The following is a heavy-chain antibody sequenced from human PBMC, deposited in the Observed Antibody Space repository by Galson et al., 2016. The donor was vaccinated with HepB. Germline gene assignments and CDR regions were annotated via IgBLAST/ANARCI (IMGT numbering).Heavy chain of an antibody. CDR3: ARDPPYPLPTSTSTPDY. D-gene: IGHD5/OR15-5a*01. J-gene: IGHJ4*02. Sequence: SLRLSCAASGFSFSSYALNWVRQAPGKGLEWVAGITYDGSNKYHADSVKGRFTISRDNSKNTLYVQMNSLRVEDTAVYYCARDPPYPLPTSTSTPDYWGQGTLVTVSS. V-gene: IGHV3-30*04. CDR1: GFSFSSYA. CDR2: ITYDGSNK.